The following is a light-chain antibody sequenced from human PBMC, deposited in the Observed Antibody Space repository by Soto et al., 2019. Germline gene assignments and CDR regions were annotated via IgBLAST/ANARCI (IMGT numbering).Light chain of an antibody. CDR1: SSDVGGYNY. V-gene: IGLV2-14*01. CDR3: SSFTSSTTYV. CDR2: NVN. Sequence: QSALTQPASVSGSPGQSITISCTGTSSDVGGYNYVSWYQQHPGEVPKLIIFNVNNRPSGVSNRFSGSKSGNTASLTISGPQAEDEADYYCSSFTSSTTYVFGTGTKVTVL. J-gene: IGLJ1*01.